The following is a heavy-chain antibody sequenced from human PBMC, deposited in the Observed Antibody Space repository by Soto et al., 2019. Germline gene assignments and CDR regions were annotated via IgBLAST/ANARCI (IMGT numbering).Heavy chain of an antibody. D-gene: IGHD5-12*01. CDR3: ARMGWDSGYDPRLVFFDY. CDR2: IIPIFGTA. V-gene: IGHV1-69*12. Sequence: QVQLVQSGAEVKKPGSSVKVSCKASGGTFSSYAISWVRQAPGQGLEWMGGIIPIFGTANYAQKFQGRVTITEDEATSTAYMELSSLRSEDTGVYYCARMGWDSGYDPRLVFFDYWGQGTLVTVSS. CDR1: GGTFSSYA. J-gene: IGHJ4*02.